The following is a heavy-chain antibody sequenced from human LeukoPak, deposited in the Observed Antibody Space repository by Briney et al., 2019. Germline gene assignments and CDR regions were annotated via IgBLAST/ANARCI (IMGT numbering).Heavy chain of an antibody. CDR1: GGSISSGGYY. D-gene: IGHD1-26*01. CDR3: ARGGWTEWEPIDY. Sequence: SQTLSLTCTVSGGSISSGGYYWSWLRQHPGKGLEWIGYIYYSGSTYYNPSLKSRVTISVDTSKNQFSLKLSSVTAADTAVYYCARGGWTEWEPIDYWGQGTLVTVSS. CDR2: IYYSGST. V-gene: IGHV4-31*03. J-gene: IGHJ4*02.